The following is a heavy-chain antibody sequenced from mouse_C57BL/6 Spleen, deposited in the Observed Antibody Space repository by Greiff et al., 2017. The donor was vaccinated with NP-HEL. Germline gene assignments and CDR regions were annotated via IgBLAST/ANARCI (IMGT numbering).Heavy chain of an antibody. D-gene: IGHD2-1*01. J-gene: IGHJ2*01. CDR1: GYTFTDYN. CDR3: ARGLLDYFDY. V-gene: IGHV1-22*01. CDR2: INPNNGGT. Sequence: EVQLVESGPELVKPGASVKMSCKAFGYTFTDYNMHWVKQSHGKSLEWIGYINPNNGGTSYNQKFKGKATLTVNKSSSTAYMELRSLTSEDSAVYYCARGLLDYFDYWGQGTTLTVSS.